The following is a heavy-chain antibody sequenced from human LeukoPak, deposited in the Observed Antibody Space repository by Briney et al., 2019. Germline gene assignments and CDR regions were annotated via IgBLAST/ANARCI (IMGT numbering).Heavy chain of an antibody. CDR3: ARDVADYYYYYMDV. CDR2: IYYSGST. V-gene: IGHV4-61*01. Sequence: SETLSLTCTVSGYAISSGYYWGWIRQPPGKGLEWIGYIYYSGSTNYNPSLKSRVTISVDTPKNQFSLKLSSVTAADTAVYYCARDVADYYYYYMDVWGKGTTVTVSS. J-gene: IGHJ6*03. D-gene: IGHD6-19*01. CDR1: GYAISSGYY.